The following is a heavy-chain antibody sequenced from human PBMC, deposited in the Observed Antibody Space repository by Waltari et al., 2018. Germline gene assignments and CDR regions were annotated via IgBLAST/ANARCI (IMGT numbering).Heavy chain of an antibody. D-gene: IGHD3-22*01. J-gene: IGHJ5*02. CDR1: GGTFSSYA. CDR2: IIPILGTA. Sequence: QVQLVQSGAEVKKPGSSVKVSCKASGGTFSSYAISCVRQAPGQGLEGMGGIIPILGTANYAQKFQGRVTITADESTSTAYMELSSLRSEDTAGYYCAGDFAVPDYDVYWFDPWGQGTLVTVSS. V-gene: IGHV1-69*13. CDR3: AGDFAVPDYDVYWFDP.